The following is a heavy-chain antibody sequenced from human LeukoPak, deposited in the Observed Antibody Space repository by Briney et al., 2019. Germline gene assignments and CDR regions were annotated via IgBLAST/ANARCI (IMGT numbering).Heavy chain of an antibody. CDR1: GFTFSSYA. CDR3: AKEGEYYDFWSGYYIPSYFDY. D-gene: IGHD3-3*01. V-gene: IGHV3-23*01. Sequence: PGGSLRLSCAASGFTFSSYAMSWVRQAPVKGLEWVSAISGSGGSTYYADSVKGRFTISRDNSKNTLYLQMNSLRAEDTAVYYCAKEGEYYDFWSGYYIPSYFDYWGQGTLVTVSS. J-gene: IGHJ4*02. CDR2: ISGSGGST.